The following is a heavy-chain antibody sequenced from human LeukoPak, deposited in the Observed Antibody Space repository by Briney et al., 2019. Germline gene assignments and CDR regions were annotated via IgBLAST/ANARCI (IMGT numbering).Heavy chain of an antibody. CDR3: ARWPYSSSYYFDY. D-gene: IGHD6-6*01. V-gene: IGHV3-21*01. J-gene: IGHJ4*02. CDR2: ITSGTTYI. CDR1: GYTFSDYN. Sequence: GGSLRLSCAASGYTFSDYNVNWVRQSPEKGLEWVSSITSGTTYIYYADSVRGRFTLSRDNAKNSLYLQMNSLRAEDTAVYYCARWPYSSSYYFDYWGQGTLVTISS.